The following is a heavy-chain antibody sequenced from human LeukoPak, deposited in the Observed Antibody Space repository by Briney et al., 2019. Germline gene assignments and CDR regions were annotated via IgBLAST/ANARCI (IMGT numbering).Heavy chain of an antibody. J-gene: IGHJ3*02. CDR2: ISSSSSYI. Sequence: PGGSLRLSCAAPGFTFSSYSMNWVRQAPGKGLEWVSSISSSSSYIYYADSVKGRFTISRDNAKNSLYLQMNSLRAEDTAVYYCARDVPADYYDSSGTDAFDIWGQGTMVTVSS. CDR1: GFTFSSYS. V-gene: IGHV3-21*01. CDR3: ARDVPADYYDSSGTDAFDI. D-gene: IGHD3-22*01.